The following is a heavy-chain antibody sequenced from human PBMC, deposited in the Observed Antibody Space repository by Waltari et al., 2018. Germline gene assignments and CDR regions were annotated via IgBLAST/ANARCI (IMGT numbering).Heavy chain of an antibody. D-gene: IGHD1-26*01. J-gene: IGHJ4*02. CDR1: GFTFSSYA. CDR3: ATRGTYYKFDY. V-gene: IGHV3-23*01. Sequence: TAAGFTFSSYAMGWVRQAPGKGREWVSAISGTGGSTYYADSVKGRFTISRDNSKNTLYLQMNSLRAEDAAVYYCATRGTYYKFDYWGQGSLVTVSS. CDR2: ISGTGGST.